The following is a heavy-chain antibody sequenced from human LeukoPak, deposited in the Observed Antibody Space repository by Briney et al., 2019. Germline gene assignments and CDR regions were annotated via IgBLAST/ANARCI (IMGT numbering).Heavy chain of an antibody. D-gene: IGHD2-15*01. CDR3: ASYLLGYCSGGSCYYYFDY. Sequence: SETLSLTCTVSGGSITNYYWGWIRQPPGKGLEWIGSIYYSGSTYYNPSLKSRVTISVDTSKNQFSLKLSSVTAADTAVYYCASYLLGYCSGGSCYYYFDYWGQGTLVTVSS. CDR2: IYYSGST. CDR1: GGSITNYY. V-gene: IGHV4-39*01. J-gene: IGHJ4*02.